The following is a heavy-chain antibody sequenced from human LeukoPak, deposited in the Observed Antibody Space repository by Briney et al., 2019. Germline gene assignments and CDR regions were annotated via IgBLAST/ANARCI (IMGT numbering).Heavy chain of an antibody. Sequence: GGSLRLSCVASGFTFSSYWKNWARQAPGKGLEWVANIKQDGSEKYYVDSVKGRFTISRDNAKSSLYLQMNSLRAEDTAVYYCAITPKVVTPSSWGQGTLVTVSS. CDR3: AITPKVVTPSS. D-gene: IGHD4-23*01. V-gene: IGHV3-7*01. CDR2: IKQDGSEK. CDR1: GFTFSSYW. J-gene: IGHJ4*02.